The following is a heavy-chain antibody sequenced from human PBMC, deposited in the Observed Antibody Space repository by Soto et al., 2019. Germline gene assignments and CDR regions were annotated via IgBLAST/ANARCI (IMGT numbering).Heavy chain of an antibody. J-gene: IGHJ6*02. CDR2: IIPILGIA. Sequence: QVQLVQSGAEVKKPGSSVKVSCKASGGTFSSYTISWVRQAPGQGLEWMGRIIPILGIANYAQKFQGRVTITADKSTRPAYMVLSSLSSEDTAVYYCASDYVGNSLMDVWGQVTTVTVSS. V-gene: IGHV1-69*02. CDR3: ASDYVGNSLMDV. CDR1: GGTFSSYT. D-gene: IGHD4-17*01.